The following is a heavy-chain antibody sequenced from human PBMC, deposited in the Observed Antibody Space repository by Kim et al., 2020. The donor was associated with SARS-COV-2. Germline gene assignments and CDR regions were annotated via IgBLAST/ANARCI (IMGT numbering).Heavy chain of an antibody. Sequence: GGSLRLSCVASGFRFSSHAMTWVRQAPGKGLERVSIISGGGDTIYYADSVKGRFTVSRDNSKNTLYLQMNSLRAEDTALYFCAKDQSGNYYYYSGMDVW. J-gene: IGHJ6*01. CDR1: GFRFSSHA. CDR3: AKDQSGNYYYYSGMDV. CDR2: ISGGGDTI. D-gene: IGHD1-26*01. V-gene: IGHV3-23*01.